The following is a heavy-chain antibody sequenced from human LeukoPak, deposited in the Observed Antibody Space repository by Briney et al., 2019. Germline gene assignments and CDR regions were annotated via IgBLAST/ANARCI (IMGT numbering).Heavy chain of an antibody. Sequence: ASVKVSCKASGYTFTSYYMHWVRQAPGQGLGWMGIINPSGSITSYAQKFQGRVTMTRDTSTGTVYMELSSLRSEDTAVYYCARGPLEWLSTSDYYYGMDVWGQGTTVTVSS. CDR1: GYTFTSYY. V-gene: IGHV1-46*01. J-gene: IGHJ6*02. CDR3: ARGPLEWLSTSDYYYGMDV. CDR2: INPSGSIT. D-gene: IGHD3-3*01.